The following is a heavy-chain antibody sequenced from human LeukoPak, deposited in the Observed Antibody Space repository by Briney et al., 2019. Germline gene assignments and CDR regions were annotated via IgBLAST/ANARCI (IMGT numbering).Heavy chain of an antibody. CDR3: ARESPGTTSYY. V-gene: IGHV3-48*03. CDR2: ISSSGSTI. Sequence: GASLRLFCAAAGFTLSSYEMNWVRQAPGKGLEWVSYISSSGSTIYYADSVKGRFTVSRDNAKNSLYLQMNSLRAEDTAVYYCARESPGTTSYYWGQGTLVTVSS. CDR1: GFTLSSYE. J-gene: IGHJ4*02. D-gene: IGHD1-1*01.